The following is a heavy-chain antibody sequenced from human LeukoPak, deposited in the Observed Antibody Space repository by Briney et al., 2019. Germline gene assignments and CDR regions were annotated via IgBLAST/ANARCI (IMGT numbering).Heavy chain of an antibody. D-gene: IGHD4-23*01. CDR1: GGSFSGYY. CDR3: ARDRYGGNSGEFDY. CDR2: IYYSGTT. J-gene: IGHJ4*02. V-gene: IGHV4-59*01. Sequence: PSETLSLTCDVYGGSFSGYYWSWIRQPPGKGLEWIGYIYYSGTTNYNPSLKSRVTILVDTSKNQFSLKVSSVTAADTAVYYCARDRYGGNSGEFDYWGQGTLVTVSS.